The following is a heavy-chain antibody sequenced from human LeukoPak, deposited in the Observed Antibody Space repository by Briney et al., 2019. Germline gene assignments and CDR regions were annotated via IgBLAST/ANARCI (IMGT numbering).Heavy chain of an antibody. CDR1: GGSISSGDYY. CDR2: IYYSGST. D-gene: IGHD4-17*01. Sequence: SQTLSLTCTVSGGSISSGDYYWSWIRQPPGKGLEWIGYIYYSGSTYYNPSLKSRVTISVDTSKNQFSLKLCSVTAADTAVYYCAREDYGDYAVFDYWGQGTLVTVSS. V-gene: IGHV4-30-4*01. J-gene: IGHJ4*02. CDR3: AREDYGDYAVFDY.